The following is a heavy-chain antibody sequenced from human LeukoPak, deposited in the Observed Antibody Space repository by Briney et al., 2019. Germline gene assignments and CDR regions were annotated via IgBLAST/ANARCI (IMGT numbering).Heavy chain of an antibody. V-gene: IGHV3-30*18. J-gene: IGHJ4*02. CDR1: GFTFSSYG. D-gene: IGHD2-2*01. CDR3: AKGALKVVPAAVDY. Sequence: GGSLRLSCVASGFTFSSYGMHWVRQAPGKGLEWVAVISYDGSNKYYADSVKGRFTISRDNSKNTLYLQMNSLRAEDTAVYYCAKGALKVVPAAVDYWGQGTLVTVSS. CDR2: ISYDGSNK.